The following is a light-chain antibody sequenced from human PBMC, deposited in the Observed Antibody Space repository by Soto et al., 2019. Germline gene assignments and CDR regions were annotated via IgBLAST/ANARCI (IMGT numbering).Light chain of an antibody. CDR2: GAS. J-gene: IGKJ4*01. CDR1: QSVGST. V-gene: IGKV3-15*01. Sequence: EIVMTQSPATLSASPGERATLSCRASQSVGSTLAWYQQNPGQAPRLLIYGASTRATGIPARFSGSGSGTEFALTISGLQSEDFAVYYCQQRSNWPLTFGGGTKVDI. CDR3: QQRSNWPLT.